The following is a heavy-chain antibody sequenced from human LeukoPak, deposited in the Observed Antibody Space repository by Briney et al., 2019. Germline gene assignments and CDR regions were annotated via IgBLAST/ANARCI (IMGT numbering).Heavy chain of an antibody. J-gene: IGHJ4*02. CDR3: VGEFGESHYYFDY. CDR1: GYTFTSYG. D-gene: IGHD3-10*01. CDR2: ISAFDGNT. Sequence: GASVKVSCRASGYTFTSYGFTWVRQAPGQGPEWMGWISAFDGNTNSAQKFQGRVTMTTDTSSSTAYMELRSLTSDDTAVYYCVGEFGESHYYFDYWGQGTLVTVSS. V-gene: IGHV1-18*01.